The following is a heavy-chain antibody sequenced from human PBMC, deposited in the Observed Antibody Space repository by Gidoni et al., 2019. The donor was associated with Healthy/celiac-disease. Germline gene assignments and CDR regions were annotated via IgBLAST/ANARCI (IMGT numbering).Heavy chain of an antibody. Sequence: EVQLVESGGGLVKPGGSLRLSCAASGFTFSSYSMNWVRQAPGKGLAWVSSISSSRSYIYYADSVKGRFTISRDNAKNSLYLQMNSLRAEDTAVYYCARDLLAAARLQSAFDIWGQGTMVTVSS. D-gene: IGHD6-13*01. CDR1: GFTFSSYS. V-gene: IGHV3-21*01. CDR3: ARDLLAAARLQSAFDI. CDR2: ISSSRSYI. J-gene: IGHJ3*02.